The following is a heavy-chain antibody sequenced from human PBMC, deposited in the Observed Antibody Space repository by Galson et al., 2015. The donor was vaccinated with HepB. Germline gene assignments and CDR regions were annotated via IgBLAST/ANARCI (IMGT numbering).Heavy chain of an antibody. CDR2: INTNTGNP. V-gene: IGHV7-4-1*02. CDR1: GYTFTSYA. CDR3: ARGVVGVRGVIYGPDY. D-gene: IGHD3-10*01. Sequence: SVKVSCKASGYTFTSYAMNWVRQAPGQGLEWMGWINTNTGNPTYAQGFTGRFVFSLDTSVSTAYLQISSLKAEDTAVYYCARGVVGVRGVIYGPDYWGQGTLVTVSS. J-gene: IGHJ4*02.